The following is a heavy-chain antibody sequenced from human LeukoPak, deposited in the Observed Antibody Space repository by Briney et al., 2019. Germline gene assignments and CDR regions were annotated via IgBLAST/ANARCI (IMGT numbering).Heavy chain of an antibody. Sequence: PVKVSCKASGGTFGSYAFSWVRQAPGQGLEWMGGISPIFGTTYYAQKYQGRVTITADESTSTVYMELSSLTSEDTAIYYCARDSAEQWLTYYFDYWGQGTLVTVSS. CDR2: ISPIFGTT. CDR1: GGTFGSYA. CDR3: ARDSAEQWLTYYFDY. D-gene: IGHD6-19*01. V-gene: IGHV1-69*13. J-gene: IGHJ4*02.